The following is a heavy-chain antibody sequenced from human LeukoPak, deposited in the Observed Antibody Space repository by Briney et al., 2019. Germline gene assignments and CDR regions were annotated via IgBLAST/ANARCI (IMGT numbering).Heavy chain of an antibody. Sequence: GGSLRLSCAASGFTFSGYAMHWVRQAPGKGLEWVAVISYDGSNKYYADSVKGRFTISRDNSKNTLYLQMNSLRAEDTAVYYCARDSSSGWYYWFDPWGQGTLVTVSS. V-gene: IGHV3-30*04. D-gene: IGHD6-19*01. CDR3: ARDSSSGWYYWFDP. J-gene: IGHJ5*02. CDR2: ISYDGSNK. CDR1: GFTFSGYA.